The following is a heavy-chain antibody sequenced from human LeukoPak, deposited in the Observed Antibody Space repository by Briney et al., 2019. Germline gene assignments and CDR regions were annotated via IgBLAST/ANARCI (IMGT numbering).Heavy chain of an antibody. D-gene: IGHD6-19*01. CDR2: IRYDESNK. V-gene: IGHV3-30*02. CDR1: GFIFSNYG. J-gene: IGHJ5*02. CDR3: AAMQWLEGVDWFDP. Sequence: GGSLRLSCAASGFIFSNYGMHWVRQAPGKGLEWVAFIRYDESNKFYADSVKGRFTISRDNSKNILFLQMNSLRAEDTAVYYCAAMQWLEGVDWFDPWGQGTLVTVSS.